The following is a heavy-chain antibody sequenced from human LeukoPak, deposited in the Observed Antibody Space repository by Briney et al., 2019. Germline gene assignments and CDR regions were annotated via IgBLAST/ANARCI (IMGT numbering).Heavy chain of an antibody. CDR2: IGGTGGST. CDR3: AKEEGPHDY. Sequence: PGGSLRLSCAASGFTFSSYAMTWVRQAPGKGLEWVSSIGGTGGSTYYADSVKGRFTISRDNSKNTLYLQMNSLRAEDTAVYYCAKEEGPHDYWGQGTLVTVSS. CDR1: GFTFSSYA. J-gene: IGHJ4*02. V-gene: IGHV3-23*01.